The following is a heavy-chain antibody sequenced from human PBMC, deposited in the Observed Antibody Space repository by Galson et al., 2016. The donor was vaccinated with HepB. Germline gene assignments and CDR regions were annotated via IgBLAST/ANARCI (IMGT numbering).Heavy chain of an antibody. CDR3: AKARAVAELRVGASHQPFDF. D-gene: IGHD1-26*01. V-gene: IGHV3-23*01. CDR2: ISAGGGTR. Sequence: SLRLSCAASGFTFNNYAMHWVRQAPGQGLEWVSGISAGGGTRNYADSVKGRFTVSRDNSKNTLYLQLNGLRADDTAVYCCAKARAVAELRVGASHQPFDFWGQGTLVTVSS. J-gene: IGHJ4*02. CDR1: GFTFNNYA.